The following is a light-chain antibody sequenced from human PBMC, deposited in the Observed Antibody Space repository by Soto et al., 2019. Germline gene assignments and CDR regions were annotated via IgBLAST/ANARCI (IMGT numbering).Light chain of an antibody. Sequence: SYVLTQAPSVSVAPGQTARIACGGNHIGTKSVHWYQQKPGQAPVLVVYDDSDRPSGIPERFSASNSGNTATLTISRVEAGDEADYYCQVWDSSSDHRVFGGGTKLTVL. J-gene: IGLJ3*02. V-gene: IGLV3-21*02. CDR3: QVWDSSSDHRV. CDR1: HIGTKS. CDR2: DDS.